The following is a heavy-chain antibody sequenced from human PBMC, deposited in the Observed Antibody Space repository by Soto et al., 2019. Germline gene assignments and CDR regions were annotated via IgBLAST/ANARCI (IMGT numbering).Heavy chain of an antibody. J-gene: IGHJ6*03. Sequence: ASVKVSCKASGGTLSSYTISWVRQAPGQGLEWMGRIIPILGIANYAQKFQGRVTITADKSTSTAYMELSSLRSEDTAVYYCASENCSGGSCYSPQYYYYYYMDVWGKGTTVTVSS. CDR1: GGTLSSYT. CDR2: IIPILGIA. D-gene: IGHD2-15*01. V-gene: IGHV1-69*02. CDR3: ASENCSGGSCYSPQYYYYYYMDV.